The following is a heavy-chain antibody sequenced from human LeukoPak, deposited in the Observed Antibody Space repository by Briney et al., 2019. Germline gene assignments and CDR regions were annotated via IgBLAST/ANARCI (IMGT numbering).Heavy chain of an antibody. D-gene: IGHD3-22*01. J-gene: IGHJ4*02. CDR1: GYSFTNYW. CDR3: ARFSSTMISPLYYFDY. Sequence: GESLKISCKNSGYSFTNYWIGWVRQMPGKGLEWMGIIYPGDSDTRYSPSFQGQVTISADKSISTAYLQWSSLKASDTAMYYCARFSSTMISPLYYFDYWGQGTLVTVSS. CDR2: IYPGDSDT. V-gene: IGHV5-51*01.